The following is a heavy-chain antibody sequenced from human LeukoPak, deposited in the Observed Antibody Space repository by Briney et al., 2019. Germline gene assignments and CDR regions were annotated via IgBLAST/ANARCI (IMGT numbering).Heavy chain of an antibody. CDR2: IKQDGSEK. Sequence: GGSLRLSCAASGFTFSSYWMSWVRQAPGKGLEWVANIKQDGSEKYYVDSVKGRFAISRDNAKNSLYLQMNSLRAEDTAVYYCARYPQGVVPAARGAFDIWGQGTMVTVSS. CDR3: ARYPQGVVPAARGAFDI. D-gene: IGHD2-2*01. V-gene: IGHV3-7*01. CDR1: GFTFSSYW. J-gene: IGHJ3*02.